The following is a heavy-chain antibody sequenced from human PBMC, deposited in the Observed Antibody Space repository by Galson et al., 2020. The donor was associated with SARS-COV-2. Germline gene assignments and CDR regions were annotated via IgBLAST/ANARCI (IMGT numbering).Heavy chain of an antibody. CDR1: GDSISSNAYY. J-gene: IGHJ5*02. CDR3: ARASRQVVTTTRVVVNWFDP. CDR2: IYHSGST. D-gene: IGHD2-15*01. Sequence: SLTCTVSGDSISSNAYYWSWIRQHPGKGLEWIGYIYHSGSTYYSPSLKSRVTISIDTSNNQFSLNLNSVTAADTAVYYCARASRQVVTTTRVVVNWFDPWGQGTPVTVSS. V-gene: IGHV4-31*03.